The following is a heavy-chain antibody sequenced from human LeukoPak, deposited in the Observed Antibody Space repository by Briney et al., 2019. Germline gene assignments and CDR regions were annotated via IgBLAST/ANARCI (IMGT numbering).Heavy chain of an antibody. CDR1: GGSISSSSYY. V-gene: IGHV4-39*01. D-gene: IGHD6-6*01. J-gene: IGHJ4*02. Sequence: PSETLSLTCTVSGGSISSSSYYWGWIRQPPGRGLGWIGSIYYSGSTYYNPSLKSRVTISVYTSKNQFSLKLSSVTAADTAVYYCARRSSSDLFDYWGQGTLVTVSS. CDR3: ARRSSSDLFDY. CDR2: IYYSGST.